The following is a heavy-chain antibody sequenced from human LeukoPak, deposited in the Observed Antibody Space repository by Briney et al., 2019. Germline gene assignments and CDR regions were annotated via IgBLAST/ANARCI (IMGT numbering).Heavy chain of an antibody. CDR3: ASGDNDPLFDY. D-gene: IGHD1-1*01. J-gene: IGHJ4*02. V-gene: IGHV4-30-4*01. Sequence: SETLSLTCSVSGGSISRSDHYWSWIRQPPGKGLEWIGPIYYSGSTNYNPSLQGRVTISLDTSRNQFSLKLSSVTAADTAVYYCASGDNDPLFDYWGQGTLVTVSS. CDR2: IYYSGST. CDR1: GGSISRSDHY.